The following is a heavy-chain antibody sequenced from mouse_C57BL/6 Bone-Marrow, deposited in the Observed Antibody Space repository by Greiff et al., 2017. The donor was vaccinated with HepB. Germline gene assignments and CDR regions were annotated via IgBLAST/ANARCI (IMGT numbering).Heavy chain of an antibody. D-gene: IGHD2-4*01. CDR1: GFTFSSYA. Sequence: EVQGVESGGGLVKPGGSLKLSCAASGFTFSSYAMSWVRQTPEKRLEWVATISDGGSYTYYPDNVKGRFTISRDNAKNNLYLQMSHLKSEDTAMYYCAREAVYDYGRDYWGQGTTLTVSS. CDR3: AREAVYDYGRDY. V-gene: IGHV5-4*01. CDR2: ISDGGSYT. J-gene: IGHJ2*01.